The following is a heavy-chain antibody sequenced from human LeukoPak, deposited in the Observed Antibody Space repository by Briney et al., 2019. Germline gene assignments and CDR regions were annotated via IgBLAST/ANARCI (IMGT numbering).Heavy chain of an antibody. CDR2: INPNSDFT. D-gene: IGHD2-15*01. J-gene: IGHJ4*02. V-gene: IGHV1-2*02. CDR1: GYTFTGYY. CDR3: ARAISGGSPITASDY. Sequence: ASVKVSCKASGYTFTGYYMHWVRQAPGQGLEWMGWINPNSDFTNFAQNFQGRVTMTSDTSISTVYMELSRLRSDDTAVYYCARAISGGSPITASDYWGQGTLVTVSS.